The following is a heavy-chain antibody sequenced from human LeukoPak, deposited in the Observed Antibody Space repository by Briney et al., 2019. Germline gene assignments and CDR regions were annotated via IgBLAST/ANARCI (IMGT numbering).Heavy chain of an antibody. CDR3: ARLIAVAGYFDY. CDR1: GFTVSSNY. V-gene: IGHV3-66*01. J-gene: IGHJ4*02. CDR2: IYSGGST. D-gene: IGHD6-19*01. Sequence: QTGGSLRLSCAASGFTVSSNYMSWVRQAPGKGLEWVSVIYSGGSTYYADSVKGRFTISRDNAKNSLYLQMNSLRVEDTAVYYCARLIAVAGYFDYWGQGTLVTVSS.